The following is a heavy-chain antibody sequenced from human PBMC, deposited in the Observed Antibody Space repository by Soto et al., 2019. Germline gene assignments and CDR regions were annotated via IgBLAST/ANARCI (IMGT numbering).Heavy chain of an antibody. D-gene: IGHD2-2*01. CDR3: ARGGQWYQMPRFDX. CDR2: INHSGST. J-gene: IGHJ4*02. Sequence: SETLSLTCAVYGGSFSGYYWSWIRQPPGKGLEWIVEINHSGSTNYNPSLKSRVTISVDTSKKQFSLKLSSVTAADTAVYYCARGGQWYQMPRFDXWGQGTLVTVSX. CDR1: GGSFSGYY. V-gene: IGHV4-34*01.